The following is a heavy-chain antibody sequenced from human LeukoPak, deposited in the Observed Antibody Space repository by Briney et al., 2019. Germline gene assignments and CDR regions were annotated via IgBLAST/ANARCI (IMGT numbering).Heavy chain of an antibody. CDR1: GYTFTSYG. CDR3: ARDAPEAMVRGRGYYYYGMDV. Sequence: GASVKVSCKASGYTFTSYGISWVRQAPGQGLEWMGWMSAYNGNTNYAQKLQGRVTMTTDTSTSTAYMELRSLRSDDTAVYYCARDAPEAMVRGRGYYYYGMDVWGQGTTVTVSS. J-gene: IGHJ6*02. D-gene: IGHD3-10*01. V-gene: IGHV1-18*01. CDR2: MSAYNGNT.